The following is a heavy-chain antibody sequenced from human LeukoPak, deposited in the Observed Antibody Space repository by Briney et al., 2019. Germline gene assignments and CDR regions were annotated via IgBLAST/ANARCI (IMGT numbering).Heavy chain of an antibody. D-gene: IGHD3-3*01. Sequence: PSETLSLTCAVSAYSISSPYYWGWIRQPPGKGLEWIGHIYHSGNTNYNSSLKSRVTISVDTSKNQFSLNLRSVTAADTAVYYCVRDGDKLFQHWGQGTLVTVSS. V-gene: IGHV4-38-2*02. CDR3: VRDGDKLFQH. CDR1: AYSISSPYY. J-gene: IGHJ1*01. CDR2: IYHSGNT.